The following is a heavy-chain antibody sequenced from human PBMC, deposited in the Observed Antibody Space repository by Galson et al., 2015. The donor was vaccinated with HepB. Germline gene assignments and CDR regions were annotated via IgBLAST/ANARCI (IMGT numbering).Heavy chain of an antibody. CDR3: ARDKGVDDFWSGYYGNAFDI. Sequence: SLRLSCAASGFTFSSYSMNWVRQAPGKGLEWVSYISSSSSTIYYADSVKGRFTISRDNAKNSLYLQMNSLRAEDTAVYYCARDKGVDDFWSGYYGNAFDIWGQGTMVTVSS. V-gene: IGHV3-48*01. CDR2: ISSSSSTI. J-gene: IGHJ3*02. D-gene: IGHD3-3*01. CDR1: GFTFSSYS.